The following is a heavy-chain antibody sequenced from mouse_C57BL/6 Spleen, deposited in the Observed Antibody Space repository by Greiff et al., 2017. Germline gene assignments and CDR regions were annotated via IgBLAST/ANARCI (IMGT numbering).Heavy chain of an antibody. CDR2: IDPSDSYT. J-gene: IGHJ2*01. CDR1: GYTFTSYW. Sequence: QVQLQQPGAELVMPGASVKLSCKASGYTFTSYWMHWVKQRPGQGLEWIGEIDPSDSYTNYTQKFKGKSTLTVDKSSSTAYMQLSSLTSEDSAVYYCANLGRGYFDYWGQGTTRTVSS. CDR3: ANLGRGYFDY. V-gene: IGHV1-69*01. D-gene: IGHD4-1*01.